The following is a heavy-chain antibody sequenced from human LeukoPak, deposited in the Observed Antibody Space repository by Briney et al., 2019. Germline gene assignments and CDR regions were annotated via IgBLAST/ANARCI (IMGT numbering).Heavy chain of an antibody. CDR3: ARVRGAWTSGDYDGMDV. CDR2: IKQDGSEK. V-gene: IGHV3-7*03. D-gene: IGHD3/OR15-3a*01. CDR1: GLTFSSYW. J-gene: IGHJ6*02. Sequence: GGSLRLSCAASGLTFSSYWMSWVRQAPGKGLEWVANIKQDGSEKYYVDSVKGRFTISRDNAKNSLYLQMNSLRAEDTAVYYCARVRGAWTSGDYDGMDVWGQGTTVTVSS.